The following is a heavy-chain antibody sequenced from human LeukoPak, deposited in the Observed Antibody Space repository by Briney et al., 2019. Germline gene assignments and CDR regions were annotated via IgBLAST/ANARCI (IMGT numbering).Heavy chain of an antibody. CDR3: ARTSPRAATFDY. J-gene: IGHJ4*02. V-gene: IGHV4-4*07. Sequence: SETLSLTCAVSGGSISSYYWSWIRQPAGKGLEWIGRIYTSGTTNYNPSLKSRVTMSVDTSKNQFSLKLNSVTAADTAVYYCARTSPRAATFDYWGQGTLVTVSS. CDR1: GGSISSYY. D-gene: IGHD2-15*01. CDR2: IYTSGTT.